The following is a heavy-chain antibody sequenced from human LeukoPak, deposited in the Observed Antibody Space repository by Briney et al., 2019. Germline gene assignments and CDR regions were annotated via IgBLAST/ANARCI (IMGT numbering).Heavy chain of an antibody. D-gene: IGHD1-14*01. J-gene: IGHJ6*03. CDR3: TTVSTGYYYYYMDV. V-gene: IGHV3-30*03. CDR2: ISYDGSNK. CDR1: RFTFSSYG. Sequence: GRSLRLSCAASRFTFSSYGMRWVRQAPGKGLEWVAVISYDGSNKYYADSVKGRFTISRDNSKNTLYLQMNSLKTEDTAVYYCTTVSTGYYYYYMDVWGKGTTVTVSS.